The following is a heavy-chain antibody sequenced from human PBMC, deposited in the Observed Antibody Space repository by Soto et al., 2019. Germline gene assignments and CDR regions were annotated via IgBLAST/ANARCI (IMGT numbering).Heavy chain of an antibody. CDR1: GFTFSRHG. D-gene: IGHD5-12*01. V-gene: IGHV3-33*01. Sequence: QVQLVESGGGVVQPGWSLRLSCAASGFTFSRHGMHWVRQAPGKGLEWVAVIWYDGSNKYYADSVKGRFTISRDNSKNTLYLQMNSLRAEDTAVYYCARDEEMATISFFDYWGQGTLVTVSS. J-gene: IGHJ4*02. CDR3: ARDEEMATISFFDY. CDR2: IWYDGSNK.